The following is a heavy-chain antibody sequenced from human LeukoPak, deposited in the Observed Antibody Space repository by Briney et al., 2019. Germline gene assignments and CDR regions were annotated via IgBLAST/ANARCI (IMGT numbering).Heavy chain of an antibody. D-gene: IGHD2-15*01. Sequence: PSETLSLTCTVSGDSFVRSIFYWGWIRQPPGKGLEWIGGIHYSGSPYYNPSLKSRVSISVDTSKNQFSLKVTSVTATDTSMYYCARVSGYCSAGSCYSSTFDSWGQGTLVTVSS. CDR2: IHYSGSP. J-gene: IGHJ4*02. CDR3: ARVSGYCSAGSCYSSTFDS. V-gene: IGHV4-39*01. CDR1: GDSFVRSIFY.